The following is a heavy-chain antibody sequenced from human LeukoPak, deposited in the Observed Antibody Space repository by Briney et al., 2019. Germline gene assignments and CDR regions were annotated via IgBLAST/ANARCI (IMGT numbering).Heavy chain of an antibody. CDR3: ARDLAWGGY. CDR1: GFTFSIYT. D-gene: IGHD7-27*01. CDR2: ITSSSSSM. J-gene: IGHJ4*02. V-gene: IGHV3-21*01. Sequence: GGSLRLSCVASGFTFSIYTMSWVRQAPGKGLEWVSSITSSSSSMYSADSVKGRLTISRDNAKNPLYLQMNSLRAEDTAVYYCARDLAWGGYWGQGTLVTVSS.